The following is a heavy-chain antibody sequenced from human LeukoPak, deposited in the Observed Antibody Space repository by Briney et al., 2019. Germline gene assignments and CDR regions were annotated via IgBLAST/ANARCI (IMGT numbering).Heavy chain of an antibody. CDR2: IYTSGST. Sequence: SETLSLTCTVSGGSISSYYWSWIRQPAGKGLEWIGRIYTSGSTNYNPSLKSRVTMSVDTSKNQFSLKLSSVTAADTAVYYCARGPYDFWSGPPKLWGQGTLVTVSS. CDR1: GGSISSYY. D-gene: IGHD3-3*01. CDR3: ARGPYDFWSGPPKL. J-gene: IGHJ4*02. V-gene: IGHV4-4*07.